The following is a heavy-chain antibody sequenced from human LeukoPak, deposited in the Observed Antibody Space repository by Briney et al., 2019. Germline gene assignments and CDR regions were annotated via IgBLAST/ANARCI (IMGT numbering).Heavy chain of an antibody. V-gene: IGHV3-48*03. D-gene: IGHD3-9*01. CDR2: ISSSGSTL. CDR3: AKMNVLTGYYTPNFDF. J-gene: IGHJ4*02. Sequence: GGSLRLSCAASGFTFNSYEMNWIRQAPGKGLEWVSHISSSGSTLYYADSVKGRFTISRDNAKNSLYLEMISLRAEDTAVYYCAKMNVLTGYYTPNFDFWGQGTLVTVSS. CDR1: GFTFNSYE.